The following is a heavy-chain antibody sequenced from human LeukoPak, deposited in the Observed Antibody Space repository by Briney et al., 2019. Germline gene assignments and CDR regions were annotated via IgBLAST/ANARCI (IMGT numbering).Heavy chain of an antibody. Sequence: SETLSLTCTVSGGSISSSSYYWGWIRQPPGKGLEWIGSIYYSGSTYYNPSLKSRATISVDTSKNKFSLKLSSVTAADTAVYYCARLRIMWGYLLTENWSDPWGQGTLVTVSS. V-gene: IGHV4-39*01. D-gene: IGHD2-15*01. CDR2: IYYSGST. CDR1: GGSISSSSYY. CDR3: ARLRIMWGYLLTENWSDP. J-gene: IGHJ5*02.